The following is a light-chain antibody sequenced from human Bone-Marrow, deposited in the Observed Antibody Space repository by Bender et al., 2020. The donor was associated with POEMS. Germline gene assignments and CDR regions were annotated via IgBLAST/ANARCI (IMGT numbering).Light chain of an antibody. Sequence: QSALTQPASVSGSPGQSITISCTGTGSDVGGYNYVTWYQQHPDKAPRLIIYDVTNRPSGVSDRFSGSKSGNTASLTISGLQAEDEADYYCSSYTAGSKVFGTGTKVTVV. CDR2: DVT. J-gene: IGLJ1*01. CDR1: GSDVGGYNY. CDR3: SSYTAGSKV. V-gene: IGLV2-14*03.